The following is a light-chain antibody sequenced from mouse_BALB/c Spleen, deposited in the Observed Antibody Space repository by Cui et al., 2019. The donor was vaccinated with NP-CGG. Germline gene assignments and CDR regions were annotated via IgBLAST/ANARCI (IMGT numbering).Light chain of an antibody. CDR3: ALWYSNHWV. CDR2: GTN. CDR1: TGAVTTSNY. Sequence: QFVVTQESALTTSPGETVTPTCRSNTGAVTTSNYANWVQEKPDHLFTGLIGGTNNRVPGVPARFSGSLIGDKAALTITGAQTEDEAIYFCALWYSNHWVFGGGTKLTVL. J-gene: IGLJ1*01. V-gene: IGLV1*01.